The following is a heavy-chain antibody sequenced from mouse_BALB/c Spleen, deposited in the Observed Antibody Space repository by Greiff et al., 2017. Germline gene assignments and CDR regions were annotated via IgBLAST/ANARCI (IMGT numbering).Heavy chain of an antibody. V-gene: IGHV3-2*02. CDR1: GYSITSDYA. CDR3: ANNYYGSSWDWYFDV. J-gene: IGHJ1*01. Sequence: EVKLVESGPGLVKPSQSLSLTCTVTGYSITSDYAWNWIRQFPGNKLEWMGYISYSGSTSYNPSLKSRISITRDTSKNQFFLQLNSVTTEDTATYYCANNYYGSSWDWYFDVWGAGTTVTVSS. D-gene: IGHD1-1*01. CDR2: ISYSGST.